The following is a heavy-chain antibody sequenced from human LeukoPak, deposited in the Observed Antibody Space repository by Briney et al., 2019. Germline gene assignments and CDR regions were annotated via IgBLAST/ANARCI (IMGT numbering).Heavy chain of an antibody. V-gene: IGHV3-53*01. CDR3: ARATLDN. Sequence: PGGSLRLSCAASGFTVSNNYISWVRQAPGKGLEWVAVIYSGGSTKYADSVKARFTISRDNSKNTVYLQMNSLRADDTAVYHCARATLDNWGQGTLVTVSS. J-gene: IGHJ4*02. CDR2: IYSGGST. CDR1: GFTVSNNY.